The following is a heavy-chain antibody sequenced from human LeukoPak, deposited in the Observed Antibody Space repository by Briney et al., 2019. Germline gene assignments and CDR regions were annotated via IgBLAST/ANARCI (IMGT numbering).Heavy chain of an antibody. Sequence: GGSLRLSCAASGFTFSSYSMNWVRQAPGKGLEWVSSISSSSSSYIYYADSVKGRFTISRDNAKNSLYLQMNSLRDEDTAVYYCARDVLWAVEYFDYWGQGTLVTVSS. V-gene: IGHV3-21*01. D-gene: IGHD6-19*01. CDR3: ARDVLWAVEYFDY. CDR1: GFTFSSYS. CDR2: ISSSSSSYI. J-gene: IGHJ4*02.